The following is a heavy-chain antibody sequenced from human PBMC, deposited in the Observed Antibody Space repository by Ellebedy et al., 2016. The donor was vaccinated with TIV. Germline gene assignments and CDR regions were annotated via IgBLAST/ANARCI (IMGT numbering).Heavy chain of an antibody. V-gene: IGHV3-23*01. J-gene: IGHJ3*01. CDR2: ISGGGDSA. Sequence: GGSLRLXXAASGFAFSSYAMSWVRQAPGKGLEWVSAISGGGDSAYYADSVKGRFTISRDNSKNTLYLQMNSLRAEDTAVYYCARLNHVLYGGGAFDVWGQGTLVTVSS. CDR3: ARLNHVLYGGGAFDV. CDR1: GFAFSSYA. D-gene: IGHD3-16*02.